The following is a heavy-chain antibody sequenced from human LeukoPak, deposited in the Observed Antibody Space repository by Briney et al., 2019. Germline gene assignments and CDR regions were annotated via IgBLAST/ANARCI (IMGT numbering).Heavy chain of an antibody. D-gene: IGHD2-2*01. CDR1: GFTFRSYS. CDR3: ARAPTVLVGYCSSSSCQADY. J-gene: IGHJ4*02. Sequence: GGSLRLSCAASGFTFRSYSMNWVRQAPGKGLEWVSAIDPSSTYIYYADSVKGRFTISRDNAESSLYLQMNSLRVEDTAVYYCARAPTVLVGYCSSSSCQADYWGQGTLVTVSS. V-gene: IGHV3-21*01. CDR2: IDPSSTYI.